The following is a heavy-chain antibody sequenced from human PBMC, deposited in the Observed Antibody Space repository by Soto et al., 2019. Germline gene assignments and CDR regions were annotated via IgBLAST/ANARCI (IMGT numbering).Heavy chain of an antibody. Sequence: EVQLVESGGGLVQLGGSLRLSCAASGFTFSSYAMHWVRQAPGKGLEYVSAISSNGGSTYYANSVKGRFTISRDNSKNTLYLQMGSLRAEDMAVYYCARGDYGDYIEIDYWGQGTLVTVSS. CDR1: GFTFSSYA. CDR2: ISSNGGST. J-gene: IGHJ4*02. D-gene: IGHD4-17*01. CDR3: ARGDYGDYIEIDY. V-gene: IGHV3-64*01.